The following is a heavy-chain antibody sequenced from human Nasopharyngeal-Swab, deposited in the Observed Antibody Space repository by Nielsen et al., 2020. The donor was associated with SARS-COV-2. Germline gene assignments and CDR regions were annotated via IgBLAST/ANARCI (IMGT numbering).Heavy chain of an antibody. V-gene: IGHV7-4-1*02. Sequence: ASVKVSCKASGYTFTSYDINWVRQATGQGLEWMGWINTNTGNPTYAQGFTGRFVFSLDTSVSTAYLQISSLKAEDTAVYYCARDGYDYVWGSYRYRDYWGQGTLVTVSS. CDR2: INTNTGNP. CDR1: GYTFTSYD. D-gene: IGHD3-16*02. CDR3: ARDGYDYVWGSYRYRDY. J-gene: IGHJ4*02.